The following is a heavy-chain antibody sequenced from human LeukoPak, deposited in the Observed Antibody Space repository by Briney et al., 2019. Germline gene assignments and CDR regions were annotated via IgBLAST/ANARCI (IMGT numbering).Heavy chain of an antibody. CDR3: ARAARSREFDY. CDR1: GYSISSGYY. CDR2: IYQRGGGDT. J-gene: IGHJ4*02. D-gene: IGHD2-2*01. Sequence: SETLSLTCRVAGYSISSGYYWGWIRQPPGKGLEWIGNIYQRGGGDTYYNPSLKSRVSISVDMSKDQFSLKMTSVTVADTAVCYCARAARSREFDYWGQGTLVTVSS. V-gene: IGHV4-38-2*02.